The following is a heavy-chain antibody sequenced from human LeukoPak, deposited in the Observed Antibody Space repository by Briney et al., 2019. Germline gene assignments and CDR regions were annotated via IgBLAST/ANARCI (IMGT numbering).Heavy chain of an antibody. D-gene: IGHD2-15*01. V-gene: IGHV3-30*02. Sequence: PGRSLSPSCAASAFTFSSYCMGWVRQAPGKGLEWVAFILYDGSNKYYADSVKGRFTISRDNSKNTLYLQMNSLRAEDTAVYYCALDRIVVVVAARSRWFDPWGQGTLVTVSS. CDR2: ILYDGSNK. J-gene: IGHJ5*02. CDR1: AFTFSSYC. CDR3: ALDRIVVVVAARSRWFDP.